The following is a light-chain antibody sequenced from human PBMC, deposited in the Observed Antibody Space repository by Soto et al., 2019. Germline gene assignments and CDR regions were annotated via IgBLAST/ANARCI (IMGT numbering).Light chain of an antibody. CDR1: QGISSY. V-gene: IGKV1-9*01. J-gene: IGKJ5*01. CDR2: AAS. CDR3: QQLSSYPIT. Sequence: DNQLNQSPSFMSASVGDRVAITCRASQGISSYLAWYQQKPGKAPKLLIYAASTLQSGVPSRFSGSGSGTEFTLTISSLQPEDFATYYCQQLSSYPITFGQGTRLEIK.